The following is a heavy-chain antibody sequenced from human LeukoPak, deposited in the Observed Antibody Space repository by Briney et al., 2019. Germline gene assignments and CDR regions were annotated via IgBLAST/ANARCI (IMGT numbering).Heavy chain of an antibody. Sequence: PSETLSLTCTVSGGSISSGSYYWSWIRQPAGKGLEWIGRIYTSGSTNYNPSLKSRVTISVDTSKNQFSLKLSSVTAADTAVYYCARDFTGGSSWTRYYYYYMDVWGKGTTVTVSS. D-gene: IGHD2-8*02. V-gene: IGHV4-61*02. CDR3: ARDFTGGSSWTRYYYYYMDV. CDR2: IYTSGST. CDR1: GGSISSGSYY. J-gene: IGHJ6*03.